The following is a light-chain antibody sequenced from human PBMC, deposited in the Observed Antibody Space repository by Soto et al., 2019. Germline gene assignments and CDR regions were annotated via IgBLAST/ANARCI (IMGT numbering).Light chain of an antibody. CDR3: QHYGSSPLFT. J-gene: IGKJ3*01. Sequence: EIVLTQSPGTLSLSPGERATLSCRASESVRSNYLAWYQQKPGQAPWLLIYGASSRATGIPDRFSCSGSGIDFTLTINTLEPEDVAVYYCQHYGSSPLFTFGPGTKVDI. CDR1: ESVRSNY. V-gene: IGKV3-20*01. CDR2: GAS.